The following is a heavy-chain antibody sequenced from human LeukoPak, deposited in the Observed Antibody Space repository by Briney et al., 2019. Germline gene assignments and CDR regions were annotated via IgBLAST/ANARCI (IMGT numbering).Heavy chain of an antibody. Sequence: SETLSLTCTVSGGSISSSSYYWGWIRQPPGKGLEWIGGIYYSGSTYYNPSPKSRVTISVDTSKNQFSLKLSSVTAADTAVYYCASRITMIVVGPFDYWGQGTLVTVSS. CDR1: GGSISSSSYY. D-gene: IGHD3-22*01. V-gene: IGHV4-39*01. J-gene: IGHJ4*02. CDR3: ASRITMIVVGPFDY. CDR2: IYYSGST.